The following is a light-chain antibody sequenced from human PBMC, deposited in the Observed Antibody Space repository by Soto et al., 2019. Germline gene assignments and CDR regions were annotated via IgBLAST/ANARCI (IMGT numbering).Light chain of an antibody. J-gene: IGKJ1*01. Sequence: DGQMTLSPSTLSGSVGDRVTITCRASQTISSWLAWYQQKPGKAPKLLIYKASTLKSGVPSRFSGSGSGTEFTLTISSLQPDDFATYYCQHYNSYSEAFGQGTKVDIK. V-gene: IGKV1-5*03. CDR3: QHYNSYSEA. CDR2: KAS. CDR1: QTISSW.